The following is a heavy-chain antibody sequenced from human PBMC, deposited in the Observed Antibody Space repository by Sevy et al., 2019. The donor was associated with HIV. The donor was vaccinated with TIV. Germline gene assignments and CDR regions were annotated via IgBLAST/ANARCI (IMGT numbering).Heavy chain of an antibody. D-gene: IGHD6-19*01. J-gene: IGHJ6*02. V-gene: IGHV1-18*01. Sequence: ASVKVSCKASGYTFTSYGISWVRQAPGPGLEWMGWISAYNGNTNYAQKLQGRVNMTTDTSTSTAYMELRRLRSDDTAVYYGARGGGSGWYGRGYGMDVWGQGTTVTVSS. CDR2: ISAYNGNT. CDR1: GYTFTSYG. CDR3: ARGGGSGWYGRGYGMDV.